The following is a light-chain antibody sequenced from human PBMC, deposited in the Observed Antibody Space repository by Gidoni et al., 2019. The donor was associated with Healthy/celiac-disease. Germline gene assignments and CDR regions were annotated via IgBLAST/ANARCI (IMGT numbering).Light chain of an antibody. Sequence: DIVLTQSPDSLAVSLGERAPINCKSSQSVLYSSNNKNYLAWYQQKPGQPPKLIIYWASTRESGVPDRFSGSGSGTDFTLTISILQAEDVAVYYCQQYYSTPWTFGQGTKVEIK. J-gene: IGKJ1*01. CDR1: QSVLYSSNNKNY. CDR2: WAS. CDR3: QQYYSTPWT. V-gene: IGKV4-1*01.